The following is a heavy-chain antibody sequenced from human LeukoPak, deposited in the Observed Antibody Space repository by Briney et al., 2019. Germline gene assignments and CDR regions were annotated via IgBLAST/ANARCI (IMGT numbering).Heavy chain of an antibody. D-gene: IGHD3-22*01. CDR2: ISAYNGNT. Sequence: GASVKVSCKASGYTFTSYGISWVRQAPGQGLEWLGWISAYNGNTNYAQKLQGRVTMTTDTSTSTAYMELRSLRSDDTAVYYCARAPPPGYYDSSGYYAFDYWGQGTLVTVSS. CDR1: GYTFTSYG. V-gene: IGHV1-18*01. CDR3: ARAPPPGYYDSSGYYAFDY. J-gene: IGHJ4*02.